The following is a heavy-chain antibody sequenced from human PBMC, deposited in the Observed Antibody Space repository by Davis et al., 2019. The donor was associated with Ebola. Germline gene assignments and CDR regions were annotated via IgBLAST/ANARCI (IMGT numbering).Heavy chain of an antibody. J-gene: IGHJ4*02. CDR1: GFTFSRYW. D-gene: IGHD6-13*01. Sequence: GESLKISCAASGFTFSRYWMHWVRQAPGKGLVWVSRISSDGSSTSYADSVKGRLTISRDNAKNTLYLQMNSLRAEDTAVYYCAWGYTSRRLDFWGQGTLVTVSS. V-gene: IGHV3-74*01. CDR2: ISSDGSST. CDR3: AWGYTSRRLDF.